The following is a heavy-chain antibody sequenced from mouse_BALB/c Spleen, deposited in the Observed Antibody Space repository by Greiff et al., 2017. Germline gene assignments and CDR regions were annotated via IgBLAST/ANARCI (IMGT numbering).Heavy chain of an antibody. V-gene: IGHV14-4*02. Sequence: EVQLQQSGAELVRSGASVKLSCTASGFNIKDYYMHWVKQRPEQGLEWIGWIDPENGDTEYAPKFQGKATMTADTSSNTAYLQLSSLTSEDTAVYYCNAVYYGSSYRGFAYWGQGTLVTVSA. J-gene: IGHJ3*01. CDR1: GFNIKDYY. D-gene: IGHD1-1*01. CDR2: IDPENGDT. CDR3: NAVYYGSSYRGFAY.